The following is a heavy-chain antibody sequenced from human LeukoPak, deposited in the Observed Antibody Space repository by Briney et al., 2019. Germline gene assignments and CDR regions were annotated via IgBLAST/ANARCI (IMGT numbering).Heavy chain of an antibody. Sequence: SETLSLTCTVSGGSISSYYWSWIRQPPGKGLEWIGYIYYSGSTNYNPSLKSRVTISVDTSKNQFSLKLSSVTAADAAVYYCARQLRRSSGWYRVVYWGQGTLVTVSS. V-gene: IGHV4-59*08. J-gene: IGHJ4*02. D-gene: IGHD6-19*01. CDR1: GGSISSYY. CDR2: IYYSGST. CDR3: ARQLRRSSGWYRVVY.